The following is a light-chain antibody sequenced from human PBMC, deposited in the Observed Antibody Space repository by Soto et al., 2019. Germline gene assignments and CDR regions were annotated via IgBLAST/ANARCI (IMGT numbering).Light chain of an antibody. CDR1: SSNIGAGYD. J-gene: IGLJ1*01. CDR3: KSYDSSLSGSYV. Sequence: QPVLTQPPSVSGAPGQRVTISCTGSSSNIGAGYDVHWYQRLPGTAPKVLIYNNNNRPSGVPDRFSGSKSGTSASLAITGLQAEDEADYYCKSYDSSLSGSYVFGTGTKVTVL. CDR2: NNN. V-gene: IGLV1-40*01.